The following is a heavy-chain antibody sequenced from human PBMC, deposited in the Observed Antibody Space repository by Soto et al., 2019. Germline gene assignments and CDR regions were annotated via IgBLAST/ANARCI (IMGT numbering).Heavy chain of an antibody. D-gene: IGHD1-7*01. J-gene: IGHJ6*02. CDR1: GGTFSSYA. Sequence: SVKVSCKASGGTFSSYAISWVRQAPGQGLEWMGGIIPIFGTANCAQKFQGRVTITADESTSTAYMELSSLRSEDTAVYYCARELETGTILFNNYYYGMDVWGQGTTVTVSS. CDR3: ARELETGTILFNNYYYGMDV. V-gene: IGHV1-69*13. CDR2: IIPIFGTA.